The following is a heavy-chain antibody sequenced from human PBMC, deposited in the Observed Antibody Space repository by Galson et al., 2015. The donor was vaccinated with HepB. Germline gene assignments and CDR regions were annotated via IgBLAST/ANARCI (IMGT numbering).Heavy chain of an antibody. CDR1: GFTVSSNY. J-gene: IGHJ4*02. Sequence: SLRLSCAASGFTVSSNYMSWVRQAPGKGLEWVSVIYSGGSTYYADSVKGRFTISRDNSKNTLYLQMNSLRAEDTAVYYCARDRVEFRDGYNYGGFDYWGQGTLVTVSS. D-gene: IGHD5-24*01. CDR2: IYSGGST. CDR3: ARDRVEFRDGYNYGGFDY. V-gene: IGHV3-66*02.